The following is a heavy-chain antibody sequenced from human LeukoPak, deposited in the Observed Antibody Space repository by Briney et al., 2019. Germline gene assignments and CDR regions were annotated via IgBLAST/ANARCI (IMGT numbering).Heavy chain of an antibody. CDR1: GYSFTSDW. Sequence: GEALKISCKGSGYSFTSDWIGWVRQMPGKGLEWMGIIYVGDSDTRYSPSFQGQVTISADKSISTAYLRWSSLKASDTAMYYCARLSGSYYTAFDYWGQGTLVTVSS. D-gene: IGHD1-26*01. J-gene: IGHJ4*02. CDR3: ARLSGSYYTAFDY. CDR2: IYVGDSDT. V-gene: IGHV5-51*01.